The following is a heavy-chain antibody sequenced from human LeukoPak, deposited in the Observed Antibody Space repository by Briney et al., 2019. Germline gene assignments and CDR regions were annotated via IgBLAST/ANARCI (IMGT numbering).Heavy chain of an antibody. CDR3: AKMRGYCSGGSCPMIDY. J-gene: IGHJ4*02. D-gene: IGHD2-15*01. CDR2: ISGSGGST. CDR1: GFTFSSYA. V-gene: IGHV3-23*01. Sequence: PGRSLRLSCAASGFTFSSYAMSWVRQAPGKGLEWVSAISGSGGSTYYADSVKGRFTISRDNSKNTLYLQMNSLRAEDTAVYYCAKMRGYCSGGSCPMIDYWGQGTLVTVSS.